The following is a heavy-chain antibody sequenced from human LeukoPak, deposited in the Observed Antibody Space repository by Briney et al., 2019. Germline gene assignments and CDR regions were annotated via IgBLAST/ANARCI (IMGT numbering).Heavy chain of an antibody. J-gene: IGHJ4*02. V-gene: IGHV4-61*02. D-gene: IGHD2/OR15-2a*01. CDR3: ARDLGFSTYYFDY. Sequence: SETLSLTCTIPGGFISSGSYYWSWIRQPAGEGLEWIGRIYTSGSTNYNPSLKSRVTISVDTSKNQFSLKLSSVTAADPAVYYCARDLGFSTYYFDYWGQGTLVTVSS. CDR2: IYTSGST. CDR1: GGFISSGSYY.